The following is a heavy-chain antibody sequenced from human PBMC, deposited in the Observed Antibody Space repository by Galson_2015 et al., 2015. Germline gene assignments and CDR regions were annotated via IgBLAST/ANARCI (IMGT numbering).Heavy chain of an antibody. V-gene: IGHV3-9*01. Sequence: SLRLSCAASGFTFDDYAMHWVRQAPGKGLEWVSGISWNSGSIGYADSVKGRFTISRDNAKNSLYLQMNSLRAEDTALYYCAKAPDLNRGAFDIWGQGTMVTVSS. CDR3: AKAPDLNRGAFDI. D-gene: IGHD1-14*01. J-gene: IGHJ3*02. CDR1: GFTFDDYA. CDR2: ISWNSGSI.